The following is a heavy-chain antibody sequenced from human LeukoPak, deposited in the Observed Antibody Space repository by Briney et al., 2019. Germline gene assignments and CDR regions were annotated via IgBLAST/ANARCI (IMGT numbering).Heavy chain of an antibody. CDR2: IYYSGST. CDR3: VARHFSGAKYYFDY. J-gene: IGHJ4*02. D-gene: IGHD2-15*01. CDR1: GDSISTYY. Sequence: SETLSLTCAVSGDSISTYYWTRIRQPPGKGLEWIGDIYYSGSTNYNPSLKSRVTMSVDTSKNQFSLNLRSVTAADTALYYCVARHFSGAKYYFDYWGQGTLVTVSS. V-gene: IGHV4-59*01.